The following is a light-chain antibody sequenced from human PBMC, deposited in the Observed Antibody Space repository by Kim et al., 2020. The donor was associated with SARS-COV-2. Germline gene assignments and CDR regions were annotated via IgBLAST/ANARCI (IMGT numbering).Light chain of an antibody. Sequence: EIVLTQSPVTLSLSPGERATLSCRASQSVSSNDFAWYQQKPGQAPRLLIYATSSRATGIPDRFSGSGSGTEFTFTISKLQPEDVAVFYCQQYSGSLTFGGGTKVDIK. J-gene: IGKJ4*01. CDR2: ATS. CDR3: QQYSGSLT. V-gene: IGKV3-20*01. CDR1: QSVSSND.